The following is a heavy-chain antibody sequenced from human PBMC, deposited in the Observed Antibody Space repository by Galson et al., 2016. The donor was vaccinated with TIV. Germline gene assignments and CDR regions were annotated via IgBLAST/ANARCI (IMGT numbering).Heavy chain of an antibody. CDR1: GYTFSDYY. D-gene: IGHD3-10*01. CDR2: INPKTGGT. Sequence: SVKVSCKASGYTFSDYYLHWVRQAPEQGLEWMGWINPKTGGTIYAQKFQGRVTPTRDTTISTVYMDVSGLTYDDTAVYYCARGYGSDPDYWGQGTLVTVSS. CDR3: ARGYGSDPDY. V-gene: IGHV1-2*02. J-gene: IGHJ4*02.